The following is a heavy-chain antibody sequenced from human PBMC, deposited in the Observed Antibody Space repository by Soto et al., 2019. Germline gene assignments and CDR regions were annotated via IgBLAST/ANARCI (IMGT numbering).Heavy chain of an antibody. CDR3: ARIIKIPEAILGYFDF. J-gene: IGHJ4*01. D-gene: IGHD5-18*01. V-gene: IGHV4-34*01. CDR1: GGSFRDYF. CDR2: ITHSGST. Sequence: SETLSLTCAVYGGSFRDYFWGWTRQPPGKGLEWIAEITHSGSTNYNPSLKSRVTISVDPSKNQFSLKVRSVTAADTAKYYCARIIKIPEAILGYFDFWGHGNLVTVSS.